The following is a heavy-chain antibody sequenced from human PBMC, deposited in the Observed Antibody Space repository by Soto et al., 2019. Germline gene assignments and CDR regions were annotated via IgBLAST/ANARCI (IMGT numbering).Heavy chain of an antibody. Sequence: PGGSMSLSCAPSGFTFSSYCMHWVRQPPGRGLEWVAVISYNGSNKYEADSVKGRFTISRDNSKNTLGLQMNTLRAEDPAVDYCSNGHCTITSCLGYWGQGTQVTVSS. D-gene: IGHD2-2*01. CDR1: GFTFSSYC. CDR3: SNGHCTITSCLGY. V-gene: IGHV3-30*18. J-gene: IGHJ4*01. CDR2: ISYNGSNK.